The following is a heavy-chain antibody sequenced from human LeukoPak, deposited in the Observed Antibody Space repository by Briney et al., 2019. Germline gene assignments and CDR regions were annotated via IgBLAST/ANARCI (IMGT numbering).Heavy chain of an antibody. D-gene: IGHD3-22*01. CDR1: GGSFSGYY. J-gene: IGHJ5*02. V-gene: IGHV4-34*01. CDR3: ARRFMEYYYDSSGYHP. Sequence: PSETLSLTCAVYGGSFSGYYWSWIRQPPGKGLEWIGEINHSGSTNYNPSLKSRVTISVDTSKNQFSLKLSSVTAADTAVYYCARRFMEYYYDSSGYHPWGQGTLVTVSS. CDR2: INHSGST.